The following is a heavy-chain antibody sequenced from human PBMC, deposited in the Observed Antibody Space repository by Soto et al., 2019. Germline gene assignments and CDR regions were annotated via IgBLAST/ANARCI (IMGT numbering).Heavy chain of an antibody. CDR2: ISGSGGST. D-gene: IGHD6-19*01. J-gene: IGHJ6*03. CDR3: AKDMYSSGWYGDYYYSMDV. V-gene: IGHV3-23*01. Sequence: GGSLRLSCAASGFTFSSYAMSWVRQAPGKGLEWVSAISGSGGSTYYADSVKGRFTISRDNSKNTLYLQMNSLRAEDTDVYYCAKDMYSSGWYGDYYYSMDVWGKGTTVTVSS. CDR1: GFTFSSYA.